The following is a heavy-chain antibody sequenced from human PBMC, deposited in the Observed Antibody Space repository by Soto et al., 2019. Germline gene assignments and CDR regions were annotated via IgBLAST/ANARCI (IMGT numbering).Heavy chain of an antibody. J-gene: IGHJ3*01. V-gene: IGHV1-18*04. CDR1: GYTFTNYG. D-gene: IGHD2-15*01. CDR2: ITVYSGTT. CDR3: ASPRRGEDVKIAFVL. Sequence: GASVKVSCKASGYTFTNYGLSWVRQAPGQGLEWMGWITVYSGTTDHVQKFRGRVSMTTGTSTNTAYMELASLRSDDTAVYYCASPRRGEDVKIAFVLCGKGTRV.